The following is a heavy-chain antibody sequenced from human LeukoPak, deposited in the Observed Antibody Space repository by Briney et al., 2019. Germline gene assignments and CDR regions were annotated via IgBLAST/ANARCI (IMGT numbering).Heavy chain of an antibody. CDR3: ARGGWFGWFDP. CDR2: VNPNSGDT. J-gene: IGHJ5*02. Sequence: GASVKVSCKASGYTFTGYYLHWVRQAPGQGLEWMGCVNPNSGDTNYAQKFQGSVTVTRDTSISTVYMELSRLRSDDTAVYYCARGGWFGWFDPWGQGTLVAVSS. D-gene: IGHD2-15*01. V-gene: IGHV1-2*02. CDR1: GYTFTGYY.